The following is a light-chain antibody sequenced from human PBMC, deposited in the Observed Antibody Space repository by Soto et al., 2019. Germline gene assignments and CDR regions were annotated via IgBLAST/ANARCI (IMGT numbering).Light chain of an antibody. Sequence: DIQMTQSPSSLSASVGDRVTITCRASQPISTFLNWYQQKPGKAPNLLIYAASTLQGGVPSRFSGSGSGTDFTLTISSLQPEDFAAYYCQQSYSSPFTFGPGTKVDIK. J-gene: IGKJ3*01. CDR2: AAS. V-gene: IGKV1-39*01. CDR1: QPISTF. CDR3: QQSYSSPFT.